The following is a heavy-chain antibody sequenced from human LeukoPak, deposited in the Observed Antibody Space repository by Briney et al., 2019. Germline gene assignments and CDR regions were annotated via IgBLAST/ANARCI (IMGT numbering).Heavy chain of an antibody. J-gene: IGHJ4*02. CDR2: ISGSCDST. V-gene: IGHV3-23*01. D-gene: IGHD3-3*01. CDR1: GFTFRSYA. CDR3: AKAYYDLWSGYLDY. Sequence: GGSLRLSCAASGFTFRSYAMSWVRQAPGKGLEWVSGISGSCDSTYYADSVKGRFTVSRDNSKSTLYLQMNSLRAEDTAVYYCAKAYYDLWSGYLDYWGQGTLVTVSS.